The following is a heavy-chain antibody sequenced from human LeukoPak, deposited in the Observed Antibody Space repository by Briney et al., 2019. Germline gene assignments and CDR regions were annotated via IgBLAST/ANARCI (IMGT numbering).Heavy chain of an antibody. J-gene: IGHJ4*02. CDR2: ISSSSSYI. Sequence: PGGSLRLSGAASXFTFTSYELNWVRQAPGKGLEWVSYISSSSSYIYYADSVKGRFTISRDNAKNSLYLQMNSLRAEDTAVYYCARVYDYGGNHFDYWGQGTLVSVSS. CDR3: ARVYDYGGNHFDY. V-gene: IGHV3-21*01. CDR1: XFTFTSYE. D-gene: IGHD4-23*01.